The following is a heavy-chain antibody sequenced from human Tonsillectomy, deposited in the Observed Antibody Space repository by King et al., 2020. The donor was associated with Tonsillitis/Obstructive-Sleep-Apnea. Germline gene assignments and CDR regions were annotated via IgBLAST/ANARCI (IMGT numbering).Heavy chain of an antibody. J-gene: IGHJ6*03. Sequence: TLKESGPTLVKPTQTLTLTCTFSGFSLSTSGVGVGWIRQPPGKALEWLALIYWDDDKRYSPSLKSRLTITKDTSKNQVVLTMTNMDPVDTATYYCVHNRSDVWSGYDYYYYMDVWGKGTTVTVSS. CDR2: IYWDDDK. V-gene: IGHV2-5*02. CDR3: VHNRSDVWSGYDYYYYMDV. D-gene: IGHD3-3*01. CDR1: GFSLSTSGVG.